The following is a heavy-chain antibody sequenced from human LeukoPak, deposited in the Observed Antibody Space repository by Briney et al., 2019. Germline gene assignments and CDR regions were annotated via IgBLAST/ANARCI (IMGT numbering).Heavy chain of an antibody. Sequence: SETLSLTCTVSGGSISSYYWSWIRQPPGKGLEWIGYINYSGSTNYNPSLKSRVTISVDTSKNQFSLKLSSVTAADTAVYYCARDGGYSSGWYLADYWGQGTLVTVSS. J-gene: IGHJ4*02. V-gene: IGHV4-59*01. CDR2: INYSGST. D-gene: IGHD6-19*01. CDR1: GGSISSYY. CDR3: ARDGGYSSGWYLADY.